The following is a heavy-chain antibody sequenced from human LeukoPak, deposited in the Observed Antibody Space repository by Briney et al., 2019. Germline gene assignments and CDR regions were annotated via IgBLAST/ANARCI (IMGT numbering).Heavy chain of an antibody. CDR2: INAGNGNT. D-gene: IGHD6-13*01. J-gene: IGHJ6*02. V-gene: IGHV1-3*01. CDR1: GYTFTSYA. CDR3: ARDTDSSSRYGYYYYGMDV. Sequence: ASVKVSCKASGYTFTSYAMHWVRQAPGQRLEWMGWINAGNGNTKYSQKFQGRVTITRDTSASTAYMELSSLRSEDTAVYYCARDTDSSSRYGYYYYGMDVWGQGTTVTVSS.